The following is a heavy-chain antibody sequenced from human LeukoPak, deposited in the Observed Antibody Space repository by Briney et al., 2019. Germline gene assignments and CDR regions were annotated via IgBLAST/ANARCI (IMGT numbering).Heavy chain of an antibody. V-gene: IGHV4-34*01. CDR2: INHSGST. CDR3: AREIRGDSWFDP. CDR1: GGSFSGYY. D-gene: IGHD3-16*01. Sequence: SETLSLTCAVYGGSFSGYYWSWIRQPPGKGLEWIGEINHSGSTNYNPSLKGRVTISVDTSKNQFSLKLSSVTAADTAVYYCAREIRGDSWFDPWGQGTLVTVSS. J-gene: IGHJ5*02.